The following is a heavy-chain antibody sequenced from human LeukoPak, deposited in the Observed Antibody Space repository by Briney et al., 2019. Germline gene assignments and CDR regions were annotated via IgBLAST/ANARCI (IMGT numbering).Heavy chain of an antibody. V-gene: IGHV3-9*01. CDR1: GFTFDDYA. D-gene: IGHD6-19*01. J-gene: IGHJ4*02. CDR3: AKDDTGYSSGWYRQ. CDR2: ISWNSGSI. Sequence: PGRSLRLSCAASGFTFDDYAMHLVRQAPGKGLEWVSSISWNSGSIGYADSVKGRFTISRDNAKNSLYLQMNSLRAEDTALYYCAKDDTGYSSGWYRQWGQGTLVTVPS.